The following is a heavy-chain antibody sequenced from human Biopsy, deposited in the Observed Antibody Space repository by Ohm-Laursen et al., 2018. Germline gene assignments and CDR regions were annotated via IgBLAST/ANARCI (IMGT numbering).Heavy chain of an antibody. V-gene: IGHV3-21*01. CDR1: GFTLSSYA. J-gene: IGHJ5*02. CDR3: AVEYYDSSGYYNPKWFNP. CDR2: ISAGSNYI. Sequence: SLRLSCAASGFTLSSYALNWVRQAPGKGPEWVPSISAGSNYIYYTDSVKGRFAISRDNAQNSLYLQMNSLRAEDTAFYYCAVEYYDSSGYYNPKWFNPWGQGTLVTVSS. D-gene: IGHD3-22*01.